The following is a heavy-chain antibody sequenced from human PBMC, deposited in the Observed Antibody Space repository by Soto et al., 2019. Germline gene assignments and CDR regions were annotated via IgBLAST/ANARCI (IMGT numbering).Heavy chain of an antibody. CDR2: ISGSGGST. CDR3: AKDLPRFKYYYDSSGSFDY. Sequence: LRLSCAASGFTFSSYAMSWVRQAPGKGLEWVSAISGSGGSTYYADSVKGRFTISRDNSKNTLYLQMNSLRAEDTAVYYCAKDLPRFKYYYDSSGSFDYWGQGTLVTVSS. CDR1: GFTFSSYA. V-gene: IGHV3-23*01. D-gene: IGHD3-22*01. J-gene: IGHJ4*02.